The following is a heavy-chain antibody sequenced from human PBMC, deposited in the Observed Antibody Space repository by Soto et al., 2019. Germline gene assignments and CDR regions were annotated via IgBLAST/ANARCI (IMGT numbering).Heavy chain of an antibody. CDR1: GFPFDIYA. CDR2: ISWKSDVI. D-gene: IGHD6-19*01. CDR3: AKIGGSSGWYYFDF. J-gene: IGHJ4*02. V-gene: IGHV3-9*01. Sequence: GGSLRLSCAASGFPFDIYAMHWVRQAPGKGLEWVSGISWKSDVITYADSVRGRFTISRDNAKNSLYLQMNSLRPEDTALYYCAKIGGSSGWYYFDFWGQGTLVTVSS.